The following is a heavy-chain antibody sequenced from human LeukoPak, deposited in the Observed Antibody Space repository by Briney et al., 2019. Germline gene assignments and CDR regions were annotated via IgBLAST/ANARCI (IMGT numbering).Heavy chain of an antibody. CDR1: GYSFTDYY. J-gene: IGHJ5*02. V-gene: IGHV1-2*02. CDR3: ARADRLHGGPYLIGP. D-gene: IGHD2-21*01. CDR2: INPNSGGT. Sequence: ASVKVSCKTSGYSFTDYYMHWVRQAPGQGLEWMGWINPNSGGTSSAQKFQGRVTMTRDTSISTVYMEVSGLTSDDTAIYYCARADRLHGGPYLIGPWGQGTLVTVSS.